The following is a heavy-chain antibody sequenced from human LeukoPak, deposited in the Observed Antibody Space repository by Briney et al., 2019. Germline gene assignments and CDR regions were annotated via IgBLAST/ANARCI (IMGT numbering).Heavy chain of an antibody. J-gene: IGHJ6*03. CDR1: GGSISSSSYY. V-gene: IGHV4-39*07. CDR3: ARVYNYYYYYYMDV. CDR2: IYYSGST. Sequence: SETLSLTCTVSGGSISSSSYYWGWIRQPPGKGLEWIGSIYYSGSTYYNPSLKSRDTISVDTSKNQFSLKLSSVTAADTAVYYCARVYNYYYYYYMDVWGKGTTVTVSS.